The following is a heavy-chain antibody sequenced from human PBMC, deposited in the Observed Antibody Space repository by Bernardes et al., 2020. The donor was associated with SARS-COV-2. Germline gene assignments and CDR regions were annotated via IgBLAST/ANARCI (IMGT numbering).Heavy chain of an antibody. D-gene: IGHD1-26*01. Sequence: GGSLRLSCAASGFTFGHYGLSWVRQSPGKGLEWVATINWNGVSTGHADSVKGRFSVSRDNAKNSLFLQMNSLRAEDTALYYCARGMEGATGYYGMDVWGQGTTVTVSS. CDR3: ARGMEGATGYYGMDV. V-gene: IGHV3-20*04. J-gene: IGHJ6*02. CDR2: INWNGVST. CDR1: GFTFGHYG.